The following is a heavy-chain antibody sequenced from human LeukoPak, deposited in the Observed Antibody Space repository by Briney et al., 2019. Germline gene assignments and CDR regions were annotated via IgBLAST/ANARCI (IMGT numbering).Heavy chain of an antibody. CDR3: AKIPQVATYTVPNFDF. D-gene: IGHD3-16*01. J-gene: IGHJ4*02. V-gene: IGHV3-74*01. CDR1: GFTFSSYW. CDR2: INSDGSST. Sequence: PGGSLRLSCAASGFTFSSYWMHWVRQAPGKGLVWVSRINSDGSSTSYADSVKGRFTISRDNSKNTLYLQMNSLRAEDTAVYYCAKIPQVATYTVPNFDFWGQGTLVTVSS.